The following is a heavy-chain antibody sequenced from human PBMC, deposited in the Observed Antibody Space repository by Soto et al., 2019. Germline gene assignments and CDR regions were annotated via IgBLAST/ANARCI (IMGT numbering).Heavy chain of an antibody. CDR2: INPNSGGT. J-gene: IGHJ4*02. CDR1: GYTFTGYY. Sequence: SMKVPCKASGYTFTGYYMHWVRQAPGQGLEWMGWINPNSGGTNYAQKFQGRVTMTRDTSISTAYMELSRLRSDDTAVYYCARDHCSSTSCYGKIDYWGQGTPVTVS. D-gene: IGHD2-2*01. V-gene: IGHV1-2*02. CDR3: ARDHCSSTSCYGKIDY.